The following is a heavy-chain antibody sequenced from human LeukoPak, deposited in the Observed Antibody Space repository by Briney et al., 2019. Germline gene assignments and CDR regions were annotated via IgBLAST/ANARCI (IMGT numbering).Heavy chain of an antibody. J-gene: IGHJ4*02. CDR2: IGTSGDT. V-gene: IGHV3-23*01. D-gene: IGHD2-15*01. Sequence: GDSLRLSCVASGFTFNIYPMTWVRQSPGKGLEWVSTIGTSGDTYYADSVKGRFTISRDDSKNTLYLQMHSLGAEDTAVYYCAKSGIVDRRGYFDYWGQGTLVTVSS. CDR3: AKSGIVDRRGYFDY. CDR1: GFTFNIYP.